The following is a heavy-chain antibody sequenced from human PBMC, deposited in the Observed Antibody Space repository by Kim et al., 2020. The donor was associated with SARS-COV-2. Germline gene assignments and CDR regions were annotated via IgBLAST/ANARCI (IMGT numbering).Heavy chain of an antibody. V-gene: IGHV3-30-3*01. Sequence: GGSLRLSCAASGFTFSSYAMHWVRQAPGKGLEWVAVISYDGSNKYYADSVKGRFTISRDNSKNTLYLQMNSLRAEDTAVYYCARDPAPPDYYYYGMDVWGQGTTVTVSS. D-gene: IGHD6-25*01. CDR2: ISYDGSNK. CDR3: ARDPAPPDYYYYGMDV. J-gene: IGHJ6*02. CDR1: GFTFSSYA.